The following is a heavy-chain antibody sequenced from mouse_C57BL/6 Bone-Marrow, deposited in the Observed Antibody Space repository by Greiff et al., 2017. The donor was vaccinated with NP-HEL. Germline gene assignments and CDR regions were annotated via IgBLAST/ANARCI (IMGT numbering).Heavy chain of an antibody. J-gene: IGHJ3*01. CDR2: INPNNGGT. CDR3: ARGGYGGFAY. V-gene: IGHV1-26*01. D-gene: IGHD2-2*01. Sequence: VHVKQSGPELVKPGASVKISCKASGYTFTDYYMNWVKQSHGKSLEWIGDINPNNGGTSYNQKFKGKATLTVDKSSSTAYMELRSLTSEDSAVYYCARGGYGGFAYWGQGTLVTVSA. CDR1: GYTFTDYY.